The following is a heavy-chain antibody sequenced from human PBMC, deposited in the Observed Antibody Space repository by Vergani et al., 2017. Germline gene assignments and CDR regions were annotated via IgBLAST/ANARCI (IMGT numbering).Heavy chain of an antibody. V-gene: IGHV7-4-1*02. CDR2: INTNTGNP. CDR3: ARLRAGIASIGKRGYYYYGMDV. Sequence: QVQLVQSGSELKKPGASVKVSCKTSGYTFTTYAMNWVRQAPGQGPEWMGWINTNTGNPTYAPGFTGRFVLSLDNSVTTAYLQISSLKAEDTAVYYCARLRAGIASIGKRGYYYYGMDVWGQGTTVTVSS. D-gene: IGHD6-13*01. CDR1: GYTFTTYA. J-gene: IGHJ6*02.